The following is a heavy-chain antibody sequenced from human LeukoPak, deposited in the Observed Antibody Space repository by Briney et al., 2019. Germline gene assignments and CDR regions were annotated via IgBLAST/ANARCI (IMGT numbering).Heavy chain of an antibody. CDR2: ISWNRGSI. D-gene: IGHD2/OR15-2a*01. J-gene: IGHJ1*01. Sequence: TGGSLRLSCAASGFTFDDYAMHWVRQAPGKGLEWVSGISWNRGSIAYADSVKGRFTISRDNAKNSLYLQMNSLRPEDTALYYCAKDKYWGQGTLVTVSS. CDR1: GFTFDDYA. V-gene: IGHV3-9*01. CDR3: AKDKY.